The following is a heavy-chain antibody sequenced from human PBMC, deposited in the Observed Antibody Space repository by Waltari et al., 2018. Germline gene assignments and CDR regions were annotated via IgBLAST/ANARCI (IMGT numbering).Heavy chain of an antibody. V-gene: IGHV4-39*07. CDR2: IFYTGNT. CDR1: GGSISSINYY. D-gene: IGHD4-17*01. Sequence: QLQLQESGPGLVKPSETLSLTCTVSGGSISSINYYWGLVRQPPGKGLELIGTIFYTGNTYYNPSLKSRVTISVAAPKNQFSLRLSSVTAADTAVYYCARALTVTTRVFDYWGQGTLVTVSS. CDR3: ARALTVTTRVFDY. J-gene: IGHJ4*02.